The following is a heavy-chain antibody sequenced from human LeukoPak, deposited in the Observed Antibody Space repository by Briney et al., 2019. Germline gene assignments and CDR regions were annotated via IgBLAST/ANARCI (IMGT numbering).Heavy chain of an antibody. V-gene: IGHV1-46*03. Sequence: ASVKVSCKASAYTFTSYYMHWVRQAPGQGLEWMGIINPSGGSTSYAQKCQGRVTMTRDTSTSTVYMELSSLRSEDTAVYYCARERVVVPAAADYWGQGTLVTVSS. CDR3: ARERVVVPAAADY. CDR2: INPSGGST. J-gene: IGHJ4*02. D-gene: IGHD2-2*01. CDR1: AYTFTSYY.